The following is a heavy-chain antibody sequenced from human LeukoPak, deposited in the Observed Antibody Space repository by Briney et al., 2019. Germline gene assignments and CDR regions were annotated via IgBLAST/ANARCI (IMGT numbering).Heavy chain of an antibody. J-gene: IGHJ4*02. Sequence: ASVKVSCRASGYTFTGYYVHWVRQAPGQGLEWVGRINPNSGDTNYAQKFQGRVTMTRDTSISTAYMELSRLRSDDTAVYYCARDYCGGDCFPDYWGQGTLVTVSS. D-gene: IGHD2-21*02. CDR3: ARDYCGGDCFPDY. V-gene: IGHV1-2*06. CDR1: GYTFTGYY. CDR2: INPNSGDT.